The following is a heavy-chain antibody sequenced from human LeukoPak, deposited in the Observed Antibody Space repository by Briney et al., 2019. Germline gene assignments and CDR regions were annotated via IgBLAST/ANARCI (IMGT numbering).Heavy chain of an antibody. J-gene: IGHJ3*02. CDR1: GFTFSSYS. Sequence: GGSLRLSCAASGFTFSSYSMNWVRQAPGKGLEWVSYISSSSSTIYYADSVKGRFTISRDNAKNSLYLQMNSLRDEDTAVYYCARDLTAFHYYDSSGYYDAFDIWGQGTMVTVSS. V-gene: IGHV3-48*02. D-gene: IGHD3-22*01. CDR3: ARDLTAFHYYDSSGYYDAFDI. CDR2: ISSSSSTI.